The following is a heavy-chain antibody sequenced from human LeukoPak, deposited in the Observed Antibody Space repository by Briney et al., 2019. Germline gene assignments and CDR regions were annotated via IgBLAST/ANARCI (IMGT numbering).Heavy chain of an antibody. Sequence: PSQTLSLTCTVSGGSISSSSYYWSWTRQPAGKGLEWIGRIYTSGSTNYNPPLKSRVTISVDTSKNPFSQKLSSGTAADTAVYYCARDRAGYNWRYYYYMDVWGKGTTVTVSS. V-gene: IGHV4-61*02. D-gene: IGHD5-24*01. CDR3: ARDRAGYNWRYYYYMDV. CDR2: IYTSGST. J-gene: IGHJ6*03. CDR1: GGSISSSSYY.